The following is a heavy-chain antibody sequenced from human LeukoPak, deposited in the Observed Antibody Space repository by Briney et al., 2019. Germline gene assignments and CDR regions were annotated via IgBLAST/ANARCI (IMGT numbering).Heavy chain of an antibody. D-gene: IGHD5-18*01. V-gene: IGHV2-70*11. CDR3: ARIQSDSYSRYYFDY. CDR2: IDWDDDK. J-gene: IGHJ4*02. Sequence: SGPTLVNPTETLTLTCTFSGFSLSTSGMCVSWIRQPPGKALEWLARIDWDDDKYYSTSLKTRLTISKDTSKNQVVLTMTNMDPVDTAMYYCARIQSDSYSRYYFDYWGQGTLVTVSS. CDR1: GFSLSTSGMC.